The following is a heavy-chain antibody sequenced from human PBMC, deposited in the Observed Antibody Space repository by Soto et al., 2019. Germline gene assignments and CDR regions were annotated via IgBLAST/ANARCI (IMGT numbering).Heavy chain of an antibody. D-gene: IGHD3-10*01. V-gene: IGHV3-23*01. Sequence: GGSLRLSCAASGFTFSSYAMSWVRQAPGKGLEWVSAISGSGGSTYYADSVKGRFTISRDNSKNTLYLQMNSLRAEDTAVYYGARNGGGRYYGSGSYYRGLGRYYYYYGMDVWGQGTTVTVSS. CDR3: ARNGGGRYYGSGSYYRGLGRYYYYYGMDV. CDR2: ISGSGGST. CDR1: GFTFSSYA. J-gene: IGHJ6*02.